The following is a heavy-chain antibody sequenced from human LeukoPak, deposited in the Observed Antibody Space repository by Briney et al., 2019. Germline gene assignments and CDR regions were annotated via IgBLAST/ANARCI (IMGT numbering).Heavy chain of an antibody. CDR1: GFTFSSYG. CDR2: IWYDGSNK. J-gene: IGHJ4*02. Sequence: GGSLRLSCAASGFTFSSYGMHWVRQAPGKGLEWVAVIWYDGSNKYYADSVKGRFTISRDNSKNTLYLQMNSLRAEDTAVYYCXXAPRGDLDYWGQGTLVTVSS. CDR3: XXAPRGDLDY. V-gene: IGHV3-33*01. D-gene: IGHD3-16*01.